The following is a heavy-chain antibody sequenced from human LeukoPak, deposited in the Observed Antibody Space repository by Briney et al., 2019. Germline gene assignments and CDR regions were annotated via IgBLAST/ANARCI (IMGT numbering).Heavy chain of an antibody. CDR2: INHSGST. Sequence: SETLSLTCAVYGGSFSVYYWSWIRQPPGKGLEWIGEINHSGSTNYNPSLKSRVTISVDTSKNQFSLKLSSVTAADTAVYYCARAHYDILTGYSDYYYYYMDVWGKGTTVTVSS. CDR1: GGSFSVYY. CDR3: ARAHYDILTGYSDYYYYYMDV. J-gene: IGHJ6*03. V-gene: IGHV4-34*01. D-gene: IGHD3-9*01.